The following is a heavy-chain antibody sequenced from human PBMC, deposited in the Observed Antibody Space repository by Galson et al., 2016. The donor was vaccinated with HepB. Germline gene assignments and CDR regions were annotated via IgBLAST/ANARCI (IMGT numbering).Heavy chain of an antibody. Sequence: SLRLSCAASGFIFSSSWLHWVRQVPGKGLVWVSRINSDGSSTSYAASVKGRFTISRDNAKNTLYLQMNSLRAEDTAVYYCARGAGWYFSYWYFDLWGRGTLVTVSS. CDR3: ARGAGWYFSYWYFDL. J-gene: IGHJ2*01. D-gene: IGHD6-19*01. CDR2: INSDGSST. V-gene: IGHV3-74*01. CDR1: GFIFSSSW.